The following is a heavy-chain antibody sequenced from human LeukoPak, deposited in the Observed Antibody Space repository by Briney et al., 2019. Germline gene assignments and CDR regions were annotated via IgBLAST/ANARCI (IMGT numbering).Heavy chain of an antibody. Sequence: GGSLRLSCAASGFTFSSYAMSWVRQAPGKGLEWVSAFSGSGGSTYYADSVKGRFTSSKDNSKNTLYLQMNSLRAEDTAVYYCAKDRSLYYYDSSGYAPGAFDIWGQGTMVTVS. V-gene: IGHV3-23*01. CDR2: FSGSGGST. CDR3: AKDRSLYYYDSSGYAPGAFDI. D-gene: IGHD3-22*01. CDR1: GFTFSSYA. J-gene: IGHJ3*02.